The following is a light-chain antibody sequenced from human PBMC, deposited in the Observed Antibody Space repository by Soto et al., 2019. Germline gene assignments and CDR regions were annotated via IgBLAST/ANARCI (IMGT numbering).Light chain of an antibody. Sequence: ALTQPASVSGSPGQSITISCTGTSSDVGGYNFVSWYQQHPGRAPKLLIYEVSRRPSGVSNRFSGSKSGDTASLTISGLQAEDEADYYCYSYRGYYTRVFGTGTKVTVL. CDR3: YSYRGYYTRV. CDR2: EVS. CDR1: SSDVGGYNF. V-gene: IGLV2-14*01. J-gene: IGLJ1*01.